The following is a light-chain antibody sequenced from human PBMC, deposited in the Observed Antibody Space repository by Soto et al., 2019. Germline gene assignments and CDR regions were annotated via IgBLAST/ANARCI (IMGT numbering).Light chain of an antibody. V-gene: IGLV2-23*01. CDR2: EGS. Sequence: QSALTQPASVSGSPGQSITISCTGTSSDVGSYNLVSWYQHHPGKAPKLMIYEGSKRPSGVSNRFSGSKSDNTASLTISGLQAEDEADYYCCSYGGNYTWVFGGGTKVTVL. CDR1: SSDVGSYNL. J-gene: IGLJ3*02. CDR3: CSYGGNYTWV.